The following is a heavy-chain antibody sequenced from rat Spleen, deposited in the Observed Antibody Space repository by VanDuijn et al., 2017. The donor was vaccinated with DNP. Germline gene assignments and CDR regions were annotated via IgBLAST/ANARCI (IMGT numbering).Heavy chain of an antibody. CDR1: GFTFSNYY. V-gene: IGHV5-7*01. D-gene: IGHD1-4*01. Sequence: EVRLVESGGGLVQPGRSLKLSCAASGFTFSNYYMAWVRQAPKKGLEWVATISYDGGITYYRDSVKGRFTISRDNAKSTLYLQMDSLRSEETATYYCARLLAGRSYYFDYWGQGVMVTVSS. CDR2: ISYDGGIT. CDR3: ARLLAGRSYYFDY. J-gene: IGHJ2*01.